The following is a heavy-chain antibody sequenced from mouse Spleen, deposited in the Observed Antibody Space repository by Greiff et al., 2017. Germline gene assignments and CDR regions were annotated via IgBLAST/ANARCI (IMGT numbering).Heavy chain of an antibody. V-gene: IGHV5-9-3*01. CDR2: ISSGGSYT. CDR1: GFTFSSYA. D-gene: IGHD2-3*01. CDR3: ARHDGGDYFDY. Sequence: EVQLVESGGGLVKPGGSLKLSCAASGFTFSSYAMSWVRQTPEKRLEWVATISSGGSYTYYPDSVKGRFTISRDNAKNTLYLQMSSLRSEDTAMYYCARHDGGDYFDYWGQGTTLTVSS. J-gene: IGHJ2*01.